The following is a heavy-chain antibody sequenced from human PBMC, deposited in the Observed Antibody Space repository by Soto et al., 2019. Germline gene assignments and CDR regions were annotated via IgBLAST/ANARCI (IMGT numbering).Heavy chain of an antibody. D-gene: IGHD3-22*01. V-gene: IGHV1-69*12. Sequence: QVQLVQSGAEVKKPGSSVKVSCKASGGTFSSYAITWVRQAPGQGLEWMGGIIPIFGTANYAQKFQGRVTMPADESTSTACMELSSLRSEDTAVYYCARDRGPSSGYYPYWFDPWGQGTLVTVSS. J-gene: IGHJ5*02. CDR1: GGTFSSYA. CDR3: ARDRGPSSGYYPYWFDP. CDR2: IIPIFGTA.